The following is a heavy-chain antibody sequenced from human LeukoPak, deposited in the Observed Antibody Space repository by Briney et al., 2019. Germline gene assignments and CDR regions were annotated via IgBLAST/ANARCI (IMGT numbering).Heavy chain of an antibody. CDR2: IYPGDSDT. V-gene: IGHV5-51*01. CDR1: GYSFTSYW. CDR3: ARHSVDSSGWEEKAFDI. J-gene: IGHJ3*02. D-gene: IGHD6-19*01. Sequence: GESLKISCKGSGYSFTSYWIGWVRQMPGKGLEWMGIIYPGDSDTRYSPSFQGQVTISADKSISTAYLQWSSLKASDTAMDYCARHSVDSSGWEEKAFDIWGQGTMVTVSS.